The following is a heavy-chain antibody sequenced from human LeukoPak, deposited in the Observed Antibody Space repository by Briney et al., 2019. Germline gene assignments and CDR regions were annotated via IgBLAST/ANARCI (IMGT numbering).Heavy chain of an antibody. Sequence: GSLRLSCAASGFTFSSYGMNWVRQAPGKGLAWVSFISSSSSYIYYADSVKGRFTISRDNAKNSLYLQMNNLRAEDTAVYYCARDLRSSGYYAFDYWGQGTLVTVSS. V-gene: IGHV3-21*01. CDR2: ISSSSSYI. D-gene: IGHD3-22*01. J-gene: IGHJ4*02. CDR1: GFTFSSYG. CDR3: ARDLRSSGYYAFDY.